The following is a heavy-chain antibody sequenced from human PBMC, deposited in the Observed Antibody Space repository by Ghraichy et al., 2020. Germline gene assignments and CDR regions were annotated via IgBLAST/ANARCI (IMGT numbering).Heavy chain of an antibody. CDR1: GGSISSYY. V-gene: IGHV4-4*09. CDR2: IYTSGST. D-gene: IGHD3-16*02. CDR3: ARHVGMITFGGVIVNSWFDP. Sequence: SQTLSLTCTVSGGSISSYYWSWIRQPPGKGLEWIGYIYTSGSTNYNPSLKSRVTISVDTSKNQFSLKLSSVTAADTAVYYCARHVGMITFGGVIVNSWFDPWGQGTLVTVSS. J-gene: IGHJ5*02.